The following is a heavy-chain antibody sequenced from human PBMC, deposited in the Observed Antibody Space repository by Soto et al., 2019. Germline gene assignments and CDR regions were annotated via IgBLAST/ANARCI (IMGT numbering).Heavy chain of an antibody. CDR3: AVYNATSYGMNV. J-gene: IGHJ6*02. Sequence: SETLSLTCTVSGGSISSGGYYWSWIRQHPGKGLEWIGYIYYSGSTYYNPSLKSRVTISVDTSKNQFSLKLSSVAAADTAVYYLAVYNATSYGMNVCHQRNTVTVSS. CDR2: IYYSGST. CDR1: GGSISSGGYY. V-gene: IGHV4-31*03. D-gene: IGHD1-20*01.